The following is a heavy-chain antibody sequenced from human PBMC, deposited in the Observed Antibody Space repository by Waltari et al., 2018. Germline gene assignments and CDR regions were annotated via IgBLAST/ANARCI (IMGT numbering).Heavy chain of an antibody. J-gene: IGHJ3*01. V-gene: IGHV1-69*12. CDR3: AKRIVGGPFDV. CDR1: GGTCGTYA. Sequence: QVHLVQSGAEVRKPGSSVKVSCEASGGTCGTYAISWVRQAPGQGLEWMGGIIPIYGTPNYAQKFQGRVNVAADELTTTAYMELSSLRSDDTAVYYCAKRIVGGPFDVWGQGTMVTVSS. CDR2: IIPIYGTP. D-gene: IGHD1-26*01.